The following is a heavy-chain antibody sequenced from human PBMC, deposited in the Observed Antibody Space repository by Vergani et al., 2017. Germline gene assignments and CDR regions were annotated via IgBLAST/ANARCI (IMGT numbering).Heavy chain of an antibody. CDR2: IWYDGSNK. V-gene: IGHV3-33*01. Sequence: QVQLVESGGGVVQPGRSLRLSCAASGFTFSSYGMHWVRQAPGTGLEWVAVIWYDGSNKYYADSVKGRFTISRDKSKNTLYLQMNSLRAEDTAVYYCARDPDYGDFPSQDAFDIWGQGTMVTVSS. CDR1: GFTFSSYG. J-gene: IGHJ3*02. D-gene: IGHD4-17*01. CDR3: ARDPDYGDFPSQDAFDI.